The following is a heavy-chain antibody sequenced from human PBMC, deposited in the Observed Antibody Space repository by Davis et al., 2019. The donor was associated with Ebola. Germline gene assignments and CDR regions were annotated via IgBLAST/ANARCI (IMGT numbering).Heavy chain of an antibody. D-gene: IGHD5-24*01. V-gene: IGHV4-59*01. Sequence: SETLSLTCTVSGGSTSSYYWSWIRQPPGKGLEWIGYIYYSGSTNYNPSLKSRVTISVDTSKNQFSLKLSSVTAADTAVYYWARERGWLQLRVFDYWGQGTLVTVSS. CDR1: GGSTSSYY. J-gene: IGHJ4*02. CDR2: IYYSGST. CDR3: ARERGWLQLRVFDY.